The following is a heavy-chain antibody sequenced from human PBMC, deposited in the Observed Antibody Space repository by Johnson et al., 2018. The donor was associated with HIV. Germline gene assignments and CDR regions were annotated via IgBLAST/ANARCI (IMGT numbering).Heavy chain of an antibody. CDR3: ARKFPDAFDI. CDR2: ISTSGSTI. J-gene: IGHJ3*02. Sequence: QMLLVESGGGLVKPGGSLRLSCAAFGFTFFDYYMSWIRQAPGKGLEWVSFISTSGSTIYSADSVQGRFTISRDNAKNSLYLQMNSLRAEDTAVYYCARKFPDAFDIWGQGTMVTVSS. CDR1: GFTFFDYY. V-gene: IGHV3-11*04.